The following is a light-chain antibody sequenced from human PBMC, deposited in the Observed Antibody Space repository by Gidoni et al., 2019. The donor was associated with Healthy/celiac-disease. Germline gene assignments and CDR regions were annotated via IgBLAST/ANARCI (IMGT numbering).Light chain of an antibody. J-gene: IGKJ1*01. CDR3: QQYNSYRT. V-gene: IGKV1-5*01. CDR1: QIISSW. Sequence: DIQMTQSPSTLSASVGDRVTITCRDSQIISSWLAWYQQKPGKAPKLLIYDVSSMESGVPSRFSGSGSGTEFTLTISSLQPDDFAPYYCQQYNSYRTFGQGTKVEIK. CDR2: DVS.